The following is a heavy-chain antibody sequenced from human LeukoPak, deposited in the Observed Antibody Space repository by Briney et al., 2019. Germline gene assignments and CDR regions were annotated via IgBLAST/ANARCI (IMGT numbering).Heavy chain of an antibody. J-gene: IGHJ4*02. CDR2: IYHSGST. Sequence: SETLSLTCTVSGYSISSGYYWGWIRQPPGKGLEWIGSIYHSGSTCYNPSLKSRVTISVDTSKNQFSLKLSSVTAADTAVYYCARMDTAMVPDYWGQGTLVTVSS. V-gene: IGHV4-38-2*02. CDR3: ARMDTAMVPDY. D-gene: IGHD5-18*01. CDR1: GYSISSGYY.